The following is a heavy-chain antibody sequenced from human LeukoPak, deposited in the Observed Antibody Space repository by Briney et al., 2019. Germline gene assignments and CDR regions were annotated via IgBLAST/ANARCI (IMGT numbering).Heavy chain of an antibody. V-gene: IGHV1-8*01. J-gene: IGHJ4*02. CDR3: ARGRSAGLYFDY. D-gene: IGHD3-10*01. CDR1: GYTFTSYD. Sequence: ASVKVSCKASGYTFTSYDINWVRQATGQGLEWMGWMNPNSGNTGYAQKSQGRVTMTRNTSISTAYMELSSLRSEDTAVYYCARGRSAGLYFDYWGQGTLVSVSS. CDR2: MNPNSGNT.